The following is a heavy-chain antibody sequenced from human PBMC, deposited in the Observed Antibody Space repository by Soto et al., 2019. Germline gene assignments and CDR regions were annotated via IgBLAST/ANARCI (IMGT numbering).Heavy chain of an antibody. V-gene: IGHV1-18*01. Sequence: ASVKVSCKTSGYTFSSIGISWVRQAPGQGLEWMGWISPHKGDTYYEQRLQGRVTMTTDTSTSTANMELRSLRSDDTAVYFCARDLDSSGSYFTNYWGQGTLVTVSS. CDR3: ARDLDSSGSYFTNY. CDR2: ISPHKGDT. D-gene: IGHD3-10*01. CDR1: GYTFSSIG. J-gene: IGHJ4*02.